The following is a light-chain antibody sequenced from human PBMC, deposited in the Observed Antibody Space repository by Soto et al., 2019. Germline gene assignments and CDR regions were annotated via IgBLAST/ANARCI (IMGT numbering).Light chain of an antibody. J-gene: IGLJ1*01. CDR1: SSDVGGYNY. CDR3: CSYAGSYTYV. Sequence: QSALTQPRSVSGSPGQSVTISCTGTSSDVGGYNYVSWYQQHPGKAPKLMIYDVRKWPSGVPDRFSGSKSGNTASLTISGLQAEDGADYYCCSYAGSYTYVFGTGTKLTVL. CDR2: DVR. V-gene: IGLV2-11*01.